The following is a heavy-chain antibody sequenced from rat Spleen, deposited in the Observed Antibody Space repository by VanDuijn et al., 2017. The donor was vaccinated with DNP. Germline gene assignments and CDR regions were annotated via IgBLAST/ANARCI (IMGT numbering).Heavy chain of an antibody. CDR3: ARVNNNLYYGLDA. J-gene: IGHJ4*01. CDR2: IIYDGSST. CDR1: GFTFSNYA. Sequence: EVQLVESGGGLVQPGRSMKLSCAASGFTFSNYAMAWVRQSPKKGLEWVATIIYDGSSTYYRDSVKGRFTISRDNAKSTLYLQMDSLRSEDTATYYCARVNNNLYYGLDAWGQGTSVTVSS. D-gene: IGHD1-10*01. V-gene: IGHV5-7*01.